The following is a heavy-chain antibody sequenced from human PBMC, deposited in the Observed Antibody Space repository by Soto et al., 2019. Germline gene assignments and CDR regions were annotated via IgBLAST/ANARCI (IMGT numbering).Heavy chain of an antibody. J-gene: IGHJ5*02. D-gene: IGHD2-2*01. CDR1: GFIFNTYA. CDR2: ITGRGDRT. CDR3: ARGVERYCRSDSCVGDRSAP. V-gene: IGHV3-23*01. Sequence: EVQLLESGGGLVQPGSSLRLSCAGSGFIFNTYAMSWVRQAPGEGLEWVSAITGRGDRTFSADSVKGRFTISRDNSRKTLYLQMSSLRAEYTAVYYCARGVERYCRSDSCVGDRSAPGDPGTLVTVSP.